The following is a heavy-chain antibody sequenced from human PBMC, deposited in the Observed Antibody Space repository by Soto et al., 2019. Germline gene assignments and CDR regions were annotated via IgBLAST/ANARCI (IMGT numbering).Heavy chain of an antibody. Sequence: SETLSLTCSVSGYSVSSSDYYWAWIRQPPGKGLEWIGSMLYSGLTYYNPSLKSRVTLSVDTSKNQFSVRLNSVTASDTAVYYCAPLSVSLSGPYGIHVWGQGTSVTVSS. V-gene: IGHV4-39*01. J-gene: IGHJ6*02. CDR1: GYSVSSSDYY. D-gene: IGHD2-15*01. CDR2: MLYSGLT. CDR3: APLSVSLSGPYGIHV.